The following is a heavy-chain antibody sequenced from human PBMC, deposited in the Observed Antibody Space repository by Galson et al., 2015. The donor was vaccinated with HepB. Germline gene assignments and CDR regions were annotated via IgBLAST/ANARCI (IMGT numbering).Heavy chain of an antibody. CDR2: IKRRTQGETT. CDR1: GFNFSDAW. J-gene: IGHJ4*02. CDR3: TTAVIGSSSLVH. V-gene: IGHV3-15*01. D-gene: IGHD2-2*01. Sequence: SLRLSCAASGFNFSDAWMTWVRQAPGKGLEWVGRIKRRTQGETTDYAAPVKGRFSISRDDSRYMVFLQMKSLRIEDTAVYYCTTAVIGSSSLVHWGQGSLVTVSA.